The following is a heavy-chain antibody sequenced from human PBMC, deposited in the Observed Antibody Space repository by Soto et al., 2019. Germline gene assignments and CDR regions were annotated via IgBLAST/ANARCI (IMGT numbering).Heavy chain of an antibody. CDR2: IYWDDDK. CDR1: GFSLSTGGVG. D-gene: IGHD1-26*01. J-gene: IGHJ4*02. Sequence: ITLKESGPALVKPTQTLTLTCTFSGFSLSTGGVGVGWIRQPPGKALEWLARIYWDDDKRYSPSLKSGLTITKDTSKNQLVLTMTNTDPVDTATYYGAHSLRGRYPFDYWGQGTLVTVSS. CDR3: AHSLRGRYPFDY. V-gene: IGHV2-5*02.